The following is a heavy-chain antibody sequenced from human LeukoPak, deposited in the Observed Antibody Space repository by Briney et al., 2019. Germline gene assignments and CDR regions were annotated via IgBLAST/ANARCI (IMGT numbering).Heavy chain of an antibody. D-gene: IGHD2-2*01. Sequence: PGGSLRLSCAVSGLTFSNYWMHWVRQAPGKGLVWVSRISNDGTSTSYADSVKGRFTISRDNAKNTLYLQMNSLRAEDTAVYYCARDRNVVVPAAIFWGQGTLVTVSS. CDR1: GLTFSNYW. CDR3: ARDRNVVVPAAIF. V-gene: IGHV3-74*01. J-gene: IGHJ4*02. CDR2: ISNDGTST.